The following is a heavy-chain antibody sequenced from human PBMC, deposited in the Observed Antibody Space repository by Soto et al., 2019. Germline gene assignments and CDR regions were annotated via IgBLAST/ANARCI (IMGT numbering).Heavy chain of an antibody. Sequence: QVQLVQSGAEVKKPGSSVKVSCKASGGTFSSYAISWVRQAPGQGLEWMGGIIPIFGTANYAQKFQGRVTIIADESTSTAYMELSSLRSEDTAVYYCAREGQWLGRNAYYFDYWGQGTLVTVSS. D-gene: IGHD6-19*01. V-gene: IGHV1-69*12. CDR2: IIPIFGTA. CDR3: AREGQWLGRNAYYFDY. J-gene: IGHJ4*02. CDR1: GGTFSSYA.